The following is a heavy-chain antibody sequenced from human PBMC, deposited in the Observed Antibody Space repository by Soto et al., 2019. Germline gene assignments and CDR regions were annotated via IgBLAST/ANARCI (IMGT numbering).Heavy chain of an antibody. J-gene: IGHJ5*02. CDR1: GYTFTSYG. CDR3: ARGLTLGATTWFAP. CDR2: ISAYNGNT. Sequence: ASVKVSCKASGYTFTSYGISWVRQAPGQGLEWMGWISAYNGNTKYSQKFQGRVTITRDTSASTAYMELSSLRSEDTAVYYCARGLTLGATTWFAPWGQGTLVTVSS. D-gene: IGHD1-26*01. V-gene: IGHV1-18*01.